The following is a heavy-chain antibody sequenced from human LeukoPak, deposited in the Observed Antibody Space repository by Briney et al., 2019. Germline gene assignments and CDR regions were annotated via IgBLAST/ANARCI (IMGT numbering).Heavy chain of an antibody. CDR1: GFTFSSYG. Sequence: GGSLRLSCAASGFTFSSYGMNWVRQAPGKGLEWVSSISSSSSYIYYADSVKGRFTISRDNAKNSLYLQMNSLRAEDTAVYYCATREYSSSPFDYWGQGTLVTVSS. J-gene: IGHJ4*02. D-gene: IGHD6-13*01. CDR3: ATREYSSSPFDY. CDR2: ISSSSSYI. V-gene: IGHV3-21*01.